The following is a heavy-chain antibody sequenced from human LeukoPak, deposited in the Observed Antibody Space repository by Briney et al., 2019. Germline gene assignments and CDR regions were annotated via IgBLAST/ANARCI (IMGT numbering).Heavy chain of an antibody. D-gene: IGHD3-10*01. Sequence: PGGSLRLSCVASGFTFSSNDMHWVRQAPGKGLEWVTFIQYDGSKKYYADSVKGRFTISRDNSKNTLYLEMNSLRAEDTAVYYCAKDIGSYYDYWGQGILVTVSS. CDR2: IQYDGSKK. V-gene: IGHV3-30*02. J-gene: IGHJ4*02. CDR3: AKDIGSYYDY. CDR1: GFTFSSND.